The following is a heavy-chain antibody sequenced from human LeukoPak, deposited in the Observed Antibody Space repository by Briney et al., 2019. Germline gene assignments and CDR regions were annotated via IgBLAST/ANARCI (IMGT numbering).Heavy chain of an antibody. CDR1: GFTFSSYA. D-gene: IGHD5-24*01. J-gene: IGHJ4*02. Sequence: GGSLRLSCAASGFTFSSYAMHWVRQAPGKGLEWVAVISYDGSNKYYADSVKGRFTISRDNSKNTLYLQMNSLRAEDTAVYYCARDGVRMATIMWVHFDYWGQGTLVTVSS. CDR3: ARDGVRMATIMWVHFDY. CDR2: ISYDGSNK. V-gene: IGHV3-30-3*01.